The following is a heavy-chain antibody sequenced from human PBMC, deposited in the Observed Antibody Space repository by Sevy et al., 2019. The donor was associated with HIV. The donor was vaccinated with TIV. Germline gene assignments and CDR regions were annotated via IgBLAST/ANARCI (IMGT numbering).Heavy chain of an antibody. CDR2: AHYRGRP. CDR1: GGSVNNHY. J-gene: IGHJ5*02. D-gene: IGHD2-8*01. CDR3: ATFGTNFDPRFDP. V-gene: IGHV4-59*02. Sequence: SETLSLKCSVTGGSVNNHYWTWIRQSPGKGLEWLGYAHYRGRPDYNPSLKSRLTISLDMSKNQFSLQLDYVTAADTAIYYSATFGTNFDPRFDPWGQGTLVTVSS.